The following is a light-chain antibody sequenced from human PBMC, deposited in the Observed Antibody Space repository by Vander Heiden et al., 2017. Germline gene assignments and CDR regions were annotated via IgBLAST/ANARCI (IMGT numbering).Light chain of an antibody. Sequence: DIQMTQPPSSLSASVGDRVTVTCRASQTIRTSLNWYQQKPETARMLLLCASSTLHSGVASMFSGGGCGTDFTLTISDLQPEDFATYCYQHSYSTPRTFGQGTKVEI. J-gene: IGKJ2*01. CDR1: QTIRTS. V-gene: IGKV1-39*01. CDR2: ASS. CDR3: QHSYSTPRT.